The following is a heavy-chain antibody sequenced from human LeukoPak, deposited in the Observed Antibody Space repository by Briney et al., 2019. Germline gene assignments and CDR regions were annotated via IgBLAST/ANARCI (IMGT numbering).Heavy chain of an antibody. CDR3: AREVEGWFDP. J-gene: IGHJ5*02. CDR1: GFTFSSYW. V-gene: IGHV3-74*01. CDR2: INSDGSST. Sequence: GGSLRLSCAASGFTFSSYWMHWVRQAPGKGLAWVSRINSDGSSTSYADSVKGRFTISRDNAKNTLYLQMNSLRAEDTAVYYCAREVEGWFDPWGQGTLVTVSS.